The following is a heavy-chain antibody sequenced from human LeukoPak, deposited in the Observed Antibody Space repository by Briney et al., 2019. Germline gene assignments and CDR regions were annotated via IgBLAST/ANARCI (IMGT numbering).Heavy chain of an antibody. D-gene: IGHD3-22*01. CDR3: ARDDKAPNWFDP. V-gene: IGHV1-69*04. Sequence: SVKVSCKASGGTFSSYAISWVRQAPGQGLKWMGRIIPILGIANYAQKFQGRVTITADKSTSTAYMELSSLRSEDTAVYYCARDDKAPNWFDPWGQGTLVTVSS. J-gene: IGHJ5*02. CDR1: GGTFSSYA. CDR2: IIPILGIA.